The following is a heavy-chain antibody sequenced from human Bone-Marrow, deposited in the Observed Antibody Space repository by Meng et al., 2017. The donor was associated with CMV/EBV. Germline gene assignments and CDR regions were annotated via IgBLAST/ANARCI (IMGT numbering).Heavy chain of an antibody. V-gene: IGHV3-23*01. Sequence: ASGFTFNTYTVAWDRQAPGKGLEWVSTISGSGDTIFYADSVKGRFTISRDNSKNTLYLQMNSLRAEDTAVYYCAKGPTTVITAWFDPWGQGTLVTVSS. CDR3: AKGPTTVITAWFDP. CDR1: GFTFNTYT. J-gene: IGHJ5*02. D-gene: IGHD4-17*01. CDR2: ISGSGDTI.